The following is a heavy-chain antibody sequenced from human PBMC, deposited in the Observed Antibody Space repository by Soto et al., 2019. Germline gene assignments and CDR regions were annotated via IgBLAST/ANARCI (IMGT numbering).Heavy chain of an antibody. CDR2: MQPSTGRT. D-gene: IGHD1-26*01. Sequence: ASVKVSCKASGYSFTSLDINWVRQTAGQGLEWMGWMQPSTGRTGYAQKFQGRVTMTRDTSINTAYMELTTLTSDDTAFYYCARGVSAGVDYWGQGNPVTASS. CDR1: GYSFTSLD. J-gene: IGHJ4*02. CDR3: ARGVSAGVDY. V-gene: IGHV1-8*01.